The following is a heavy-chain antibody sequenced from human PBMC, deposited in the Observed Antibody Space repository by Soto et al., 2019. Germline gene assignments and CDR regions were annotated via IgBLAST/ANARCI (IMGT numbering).Heavy chain of an antibody. J-gene: IGHJ5*02. Sequence: QVQLVQSGAEVKKPGASVKVSCKASGITYTTYAIHWVRQAPGQGLEWMGWINTGNGNTRYSQRFQGRVTLTTDTSANTAYMDLSSVTSEDTAVYYCARAISGYVTWGQGTLITVSS. CDR2: INTGNGNT. D-gene: IGHD5-12*01. V-gene: IGHV1-3*04. CDR3: ARAISGYVT. CDR1: GITYTTYA.